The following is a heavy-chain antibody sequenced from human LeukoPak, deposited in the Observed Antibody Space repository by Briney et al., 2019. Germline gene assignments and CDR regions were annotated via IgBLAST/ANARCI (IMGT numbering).Heavy chain of an antibody. D-gene: IGHD3-9*01. CDR3: ARDRDYDILTGLGGMDV. CDR2: IYYSGST. CDR1: GGSISSYY. Sequence: PSETLSLTCTVSGGSISSYYWSWIRQHPGKGPEWIGYIYYSGSTYYNPSLKSRVTISVDTSKNQCSLKLSSVTAADTAVYYCARDRDYDILTGLGGMDVWGQGTTVTVSS. V-gene: IGHV4-59*06. J-gene: IGHJ6*02.